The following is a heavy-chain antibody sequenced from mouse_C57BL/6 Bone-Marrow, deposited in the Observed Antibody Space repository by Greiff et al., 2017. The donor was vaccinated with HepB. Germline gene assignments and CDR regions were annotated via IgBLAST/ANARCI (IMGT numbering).Heavy chain of an antibody. J-gene: IGHJ2*01. CDR1: GYTFTDYE. D-gene: IGHD1-1*01. Sequence: QVQLQQSGAELVRPGASVTLSCKASGYTFTDYEMHWVKQTPVHGLEWIGAIDPETGGTAYNQKFKGKAILTADKSSSTAYMELRSLTSEDSAVYYCTNYYYGSSWGYWGQGTTLTVSS. CDR3: TNYYYGSSWGY. CDR2: IDPETGGT. V-gene: IGHV1-15*01.